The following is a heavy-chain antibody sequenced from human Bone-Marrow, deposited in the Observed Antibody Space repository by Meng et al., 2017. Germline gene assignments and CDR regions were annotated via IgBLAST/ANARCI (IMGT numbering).Heavy chain of an antibody. CDR1: GFTFSSYE. CDR2: ISSSGSTI. J-gene: IGHJ6*02. CDR3: ARDVGSYYRDLLHYYYYGMDV. Sequence: GGPLRLSCAASGFTFSSYEMNWVRQAPGKGLEWVSYISSSGSTIYYADSVKGRFTISRDNAKNSLYLQMNSLRAEDTAVYYCARDVGSYYRDLLHYYYYGMDVWGQGTTVTVSS. V-gene: IGHV3-48*03. D-gene: IGHD1-26*01.